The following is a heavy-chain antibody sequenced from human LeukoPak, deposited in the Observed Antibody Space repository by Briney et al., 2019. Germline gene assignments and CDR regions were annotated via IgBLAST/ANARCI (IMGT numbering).Heavy chain of an antibody. CDR2: INTDGSST. V-gene: IGHV3-74*01. Sequence: GWSLRLSCAASGFTFNSYWMHWVRQAPGKGLAWVSRINTDGSSTSYADSVKGRFTISRDNAKNTLYLQMNSLRAEDTAVYYCAKEDGGNSDHLDYWGQGTLVTVSS. CDR3: AKEDGGNSDHLDY. D-gene: IGHD4-23*01. J-gene: IGHJ4*02. CDR1: GFTFNSYW.